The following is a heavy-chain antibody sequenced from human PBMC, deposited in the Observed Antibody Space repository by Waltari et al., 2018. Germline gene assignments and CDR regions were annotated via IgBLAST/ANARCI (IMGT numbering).Heavy chain of an antibody. V-gene: IGHV3-53*01. D-gene: IGHD3-22*01. CDR2: IYSGGST. CDR1: GFTVSSNY. Sequence: EVQLVESGGGLIQPGGSLRLSCAASGFTVSSNYMSCVRQAPGKGLEWVSVIYSGGSTYYADSVKGRFTISRDNSKNTLYLQMNSLRAEDTAVYYCARDLLVYYDSSGYTYWGQGTLVTVSS. CDR3: ARDLLVYYDSSGYTY. J-gene: IGHJ4*02.